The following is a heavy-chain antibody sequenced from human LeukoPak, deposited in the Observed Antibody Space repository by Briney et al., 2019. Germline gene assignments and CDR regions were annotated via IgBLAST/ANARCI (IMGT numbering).Heavy chain of an antibody. V-gene: IGHV3-23*01. D-gene: IGHD5-24*01. J-gene: IGHJ4*02. CDR3: ARDRGRDGYNYPFDY. CDR2: ISVSGGST. Sequence: GGSLRLSCVASGLTFSSYAMSWVRQAPGKGLEWVSTISVSGGSTYYADSVKGRFTISRDNSKNTLYLQMNSLRAEDTAVYYCARDRGRDGYNYPFDYWGQGTLVTVSS. CDR1: GLTFSSYA.